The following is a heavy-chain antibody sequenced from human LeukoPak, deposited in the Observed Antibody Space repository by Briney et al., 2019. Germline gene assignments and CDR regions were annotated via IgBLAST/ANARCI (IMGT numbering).Heavy chain of an antibody. V-gene: IGHV3-21*01. CDR1: GFTFSSYS. CDR2: ISSSSSYI. J-gene: IGHJ3*02. CDR3: ARTYYYDSSGYYYGAFDI. Sequence: GGSLRLSCAASGFTFSSYSMNWVRQAPGKGPKWVSSISSSSSYICYADSVKGRFTISRDNAKNSLYLQMNSLRAEDTAVYYCARTYYYDSSGYYYGAFDIWGQGTMGTVSS. D-gene: IGHD3-22*01.